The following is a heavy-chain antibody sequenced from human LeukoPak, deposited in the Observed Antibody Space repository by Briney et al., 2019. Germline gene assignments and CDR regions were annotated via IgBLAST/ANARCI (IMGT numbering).Heavy chain of an antibody. D-gene: IGHD2-2*01. CDR3: ASRRRMGSSTSCFDS. CDR1: GFTLNSYW. V-gene: IGHV3-7*01. CDR2: IKQDGSQK. Sequence: GGSLRLSCAASGFTLNSYWMSWVRQAPGKGLEWVANIKQDGSQKYYVDSVKGRFTISRDNAKNSLYLQMNSLRAEDTAVYYCASRRRMGSSTSCFDSWGQGTLVTVSS. J-gene: IGHJ4*02.